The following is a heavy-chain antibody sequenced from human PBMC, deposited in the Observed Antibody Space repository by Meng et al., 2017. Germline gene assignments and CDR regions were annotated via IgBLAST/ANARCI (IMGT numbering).Heavy chain of an antibody. CDR2: ISAYNGNT. D-gene: IGHD4-11*01. Sequence: QVQMGQSGAEVNKPGASVKVSCKASGYTFTSYGISWVRQAPGQGLEWMGWISAYNGNTNYAQKLQGRVTMTTDTSTSTAYMELRSLRSDDTAVYYCAQTTVTTYSEYFQHWGQGTLVTVSS. V-gene: IGHV1-18*01. CDR1: GYTFTSYG. J-gene: IGHJ1*01. CDR3: AQTTVTTYSEYFQH.